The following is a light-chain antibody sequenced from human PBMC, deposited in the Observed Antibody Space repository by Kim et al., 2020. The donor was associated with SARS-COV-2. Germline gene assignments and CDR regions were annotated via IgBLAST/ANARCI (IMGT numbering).Light chain of an antibody. V-gene: IGKV1-39*01. Sequence: ASLGAGVTISCRASQDIVNYLNWYQQKPGKAPKLLIFGASSLQSGVPSRFRCSGSGTDFTLTISGLQSEDFATYYCQQSHSSPVTFGQGTKLEI. CDR3: QQSHSSPVT. J-gene: IGKJ2*01. CDR1: QDIVNY. CDR2: GAS.